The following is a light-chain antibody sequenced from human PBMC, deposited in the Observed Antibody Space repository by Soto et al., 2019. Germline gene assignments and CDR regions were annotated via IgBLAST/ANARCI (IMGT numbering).Light chain of an antibody. CDR1: SSDVGGYNY. V-gene: IGLV2-11*01. J-gene: IGLJ1*01. Sequence: QSVLTQPRSVSGSPGQSVTLSCTGTSSDVGGYNYVSWYQQHPGKAPKLMIYDVITRPSGVPDRLSGSKSGNTASLTISGLQAEDEADYYCCSYAGSYTFVFGTGTQLTVL. CDR3: CSYAGSYTFV. CDR2: DVI.